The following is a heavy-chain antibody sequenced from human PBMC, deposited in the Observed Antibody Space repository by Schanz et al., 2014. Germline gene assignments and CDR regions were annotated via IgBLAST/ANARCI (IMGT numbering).Heavy chain of an antibody. V-gene: IGHV3-33*01. CDR2: IWHDGSGK. Sequence: VQVVESGGGVVQPGRSLRLSCVASGFTFNNYGMHWVRQAPGKGLGWGAVIWHDGSGKCYADSVKGRFTISRDNSKNTLYLEMNSLRAEDTAVYFCARDRAAGYYDSGMSYYYYGMDVWGQGTTDTVSS. D-gene: IGHD3-10*01. CDR1: GFTFNNYG. J-gene: IGHJ6*02. CDR3: ARDRAAGYYDSGMSYYYYGMDV.